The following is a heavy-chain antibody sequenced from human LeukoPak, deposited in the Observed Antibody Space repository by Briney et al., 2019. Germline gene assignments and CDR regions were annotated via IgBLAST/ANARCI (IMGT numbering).Heavy chain of an antibody. D-gene: IGHD4-17*01. J-gene: IGHJ4*02. CDR2: IYWNSGAI. CDR1: EFTFDDYA. V-gene: IGHV3-9*01. CDR3: AKGVYGDYGPTDY. Sequence: GGSLRLSCAASEFTFDDYAMHWVRQAPGKGLEWVSIIYWNSGAIGYADSVKGRFTISRDNAKNSLYLQMSSLRPEDTALYYCAKGVYGDYGPTDYWGQGTLVTVSS.